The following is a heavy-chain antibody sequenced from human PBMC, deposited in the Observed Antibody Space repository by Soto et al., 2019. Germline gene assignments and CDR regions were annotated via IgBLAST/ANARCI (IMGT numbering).Heavy chain of an antibody. J-gene: IGHJ5*02. CDR1: GVTFRDYW. CDR3: VREVIAVLGSIRWFDP. V-gene: IGHV3-74*01. Sequence: PGGSLRLSCAVSGVTFRDYWMHWVRQVPRKGLLWVSRIGPDGTSTKYADSVKGRFTISRSNPENTLYLQMDSLRAEDMGVYYCVREVIAVLGSIRWFDPWGQGTLVTVSS. D-gene: IGHD6-19*01. CDR2: IGPDGTST.